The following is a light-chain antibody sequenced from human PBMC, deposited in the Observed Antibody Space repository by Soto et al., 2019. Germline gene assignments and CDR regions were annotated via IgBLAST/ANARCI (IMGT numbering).Light chain of an antibody. J-gene: IGKJ1*01. CDR1: ERLVDSTGNTY. V-gene: IGKV2-24*01. CDR2: KIS. CDR3: MQGTQSPWT. Sequence: DIILIQTPLSSPVTLGEWASISCRSSERLVDSTGNTYLSWLHQRPGQPPRLLIYKISDRFSGVPERFSGSGAGTDLTLRISRLQPEDVAVYYCMQGTQSPWTFGHGTKVDIK.